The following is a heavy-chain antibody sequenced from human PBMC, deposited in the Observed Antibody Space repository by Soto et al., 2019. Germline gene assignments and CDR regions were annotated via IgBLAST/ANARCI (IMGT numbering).Heavy chain of an antibody. D-gene: IGHD3-16*01. CDR1: GGSFSGYY. CDR2: INHSGST. V-gene: IGHV4-34*01. J-gene: IGHJ6*02. CDR3: ARGKGGDYYYYYGMDV. Sequence: SETLSLTCAVYGGSFSGYYWSWIRQPPGKGLEWIGEINHSGSTNYNPSLKSRVTISVDTSKNQFSLKLSSVTAADTAVYYCARGKGGDYYYYYGMDVWGQGTTVTVSS.